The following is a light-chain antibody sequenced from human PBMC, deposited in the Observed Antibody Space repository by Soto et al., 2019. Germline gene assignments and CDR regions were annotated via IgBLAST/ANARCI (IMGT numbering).Light chain of an antibody. Sequence: IGLTKSAITMSLSPGERATLSCRASQRVSSSYLAWYQQKPGQAPRLLIYGASSRATGISDRFSGWGSGTDFTLVISRREPEDFAVYYCQHYGETTPWTFGQGTKVDIK. CDR1: QRVSSSY. J-gene: IGKJ1*01. CDR3: QHYGETTPWT. V-gene: IGKV3-20*01. CDR2: GAS.